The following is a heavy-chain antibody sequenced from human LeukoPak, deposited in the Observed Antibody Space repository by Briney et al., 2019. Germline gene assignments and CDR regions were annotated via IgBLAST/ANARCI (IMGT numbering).Heavy chain of an antibody. V-gene: IGHV3-74*01. J-gene: IGHJ6*03. CDR3: AKGGGGTNYYYMDV. D-gene: IGHD1-1*01. Sequence: GGSLRLSCAASGFTFSSYGMHWVRQAPGKGLVWVSRINSDGSSTSYADSVKGRFTISRDNAKNSLYLQMNSLRAEDMALYYCAKGGGGTNYYYMDVWGKGTTVTVSS. CDR2: INSDGSST. CDR1: GFTFSSYG.